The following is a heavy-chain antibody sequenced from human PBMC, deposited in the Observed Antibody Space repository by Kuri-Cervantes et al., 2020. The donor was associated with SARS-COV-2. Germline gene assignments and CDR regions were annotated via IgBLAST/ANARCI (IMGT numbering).Heavy chain of an antibody. CDR3: ARFNPGKLLYRGFDY. J-gene: IGHJ4*02. V-gene: IGHV3-7*01. CDR2: IKQDGSEK. CDR1: GFTFSNAW. D-gene: IGHD2-2*02. Sequence: GESLKISCAASGFTFSNAWMSWVRQAPGKGLEWVANIKQDGSEKYYVDSVKGRFTISRDNAKNSLYLQMNSLRAEDTAVYYCARFNPGKLLYRGFDYWGQGTLVTVSS.